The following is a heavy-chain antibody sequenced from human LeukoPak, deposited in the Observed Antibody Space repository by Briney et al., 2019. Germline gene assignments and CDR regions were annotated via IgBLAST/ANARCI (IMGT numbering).Heavy chain of an antibody. J-gene: IGHJ4*02. Sequence: SETLSLTCTVSGGSISSSSYYWGWIRQPPGKGLEWIGSIYYSGSTYYNPSLKSRVTISVDTSKNQFSLKLRSVTAADTAVYYCARHKFSGCLDYWGQGTLVTVSS. V-gene: IGHV4-39*01. D-gene: IGHD6-19*01. CDR3: ARHKFSGCLDY. CDR1: GGSISSSSYY. CDR2: IYYSGST.